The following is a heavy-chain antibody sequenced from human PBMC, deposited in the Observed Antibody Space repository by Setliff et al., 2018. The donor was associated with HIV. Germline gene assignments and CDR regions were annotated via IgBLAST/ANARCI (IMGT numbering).Heavy chain of an antibody. CDR3: TRRWNSNWFDP. J-gene: IGHJ5*02. CDR2: ISSDGSVK. V-gene: IGHV3-30*03. Sequence: LRLSCAASGFSFSAYGMSWVRQAPGRGLEWVAVISSDGSVKYYADSVKGRFTISRDNSKNTVYLQMNSLRAEDTAVYYCTRRWNSNWFDPWGQGTLVTV. CDR1: GFSFSAYG. D-gene: IGHD1-1*01.